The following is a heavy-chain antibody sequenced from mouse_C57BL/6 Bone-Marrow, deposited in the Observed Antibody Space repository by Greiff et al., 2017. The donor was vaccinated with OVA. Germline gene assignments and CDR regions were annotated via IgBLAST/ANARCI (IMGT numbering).Heavy chain of an antibody. CDR3: ARRGAMVYYFDY. D-gene: IGHD2-2*01. CDR1: GFSLTSYG. CDR2: IWSGGST. V-gene: IGHV2-2*01. Sequence: VQGVESGPGLVQPSQSLSITCTVSGFSLTSYGVYWVRQSPGKGLEWLGVIWSGGSTDYNAAFISRLSISKDNSKSQVFFKMNSLQADDTAIYYCARRGAMVYYFDYWGQGTTLTVSS. J-gene: IGHJ2*01.